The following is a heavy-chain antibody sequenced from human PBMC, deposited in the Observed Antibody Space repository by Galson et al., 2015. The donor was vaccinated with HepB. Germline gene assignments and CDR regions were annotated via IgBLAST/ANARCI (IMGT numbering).Heavy chain of an antibody. CDR1: GGTFSSYA. D-gene: IGHD3-10*01. CDR2: IIPIFGTA. CDR3: ARATSPQLGYYYYGMDV. J-gene: IGHJ6*02. V-gene: IGHV1-69*06. Sequence: SVKVSCKASGGTFSSYAISWVRQAPGQGLEWMGGIIPIFGTANYAQKFQGRVTITADKSTSTAYMELSSLRSEDTAVYYCARATSPQLGYYYYGMDVWGQGTTVTVSS.